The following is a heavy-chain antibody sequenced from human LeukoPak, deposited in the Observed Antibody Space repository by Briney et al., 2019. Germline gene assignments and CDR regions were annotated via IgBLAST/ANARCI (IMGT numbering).Heavy chain of an antibody. J-gene: IGHJ5*02. D-gene: IGHD2-15*01. CDR2: IYYSGST. CDR3: ARDIPGPYCSGGSCRPAPNWFDP. V-gene: IGHV4-39*07. CDR1: GGSISSSSYY. Sequence: SETLSLTCTVSGGSISSSSYYWGWIRQPPGKGLEWIGSIYYSGSTYYNPSLKSRVAISVDTSKNQFSLKLSSVTAADTAVYYCARDIPGPYCSGGSCRPAPNWFDPWGQGTLVTVSS.